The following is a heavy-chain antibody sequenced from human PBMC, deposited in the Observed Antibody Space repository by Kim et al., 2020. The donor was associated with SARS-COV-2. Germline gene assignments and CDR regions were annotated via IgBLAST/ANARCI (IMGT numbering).Heavy chain of an antibody. V-gene: IGHV4-39*01. D-gene: IGHD3-10*01. CDR3: ASGRFGERLGY. Sequence: TYYNPSLKSRVTISVDTSKTQFSLKLSSVTAADTAVYYCASGRFGERLGYWGQGTLVTVSS. J-gene: IGHJ4*02. CDR2: T.